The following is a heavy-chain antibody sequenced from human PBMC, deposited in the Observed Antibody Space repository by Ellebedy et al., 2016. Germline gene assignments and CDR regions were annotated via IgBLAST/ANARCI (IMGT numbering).Heavy chain of an antibody. J-gene: IGHJ6*02. CDR1: GFAFSSYL. D-gene: IGHD5-12*01. Sequence: GESLKISCAASGFAFSSYLMSWVRQAPGEGLEWVANIKQDGSDKYYVDSVKGRFTISRDTAKNSLYLQMDILRAEDTAVYYCARGEQWLVPPRNYYYGMDVWGQGTTVTVSS. CDR3: ARGEQWLVPPRNYYYGMDV. V-gene: IGHV3-7*03. CDR2: IKQDGSDK.